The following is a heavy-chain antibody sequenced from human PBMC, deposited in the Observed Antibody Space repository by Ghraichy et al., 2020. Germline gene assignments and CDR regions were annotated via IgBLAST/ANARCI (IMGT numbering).Heavy chain of an antibody. Sequence: GESLRLSCAGSAFTFSNFYINWVRQAPGRGLEWVGLIKTNKDGGTTEYATPAKGRFTISRDESKDTVYLQMNSLQSEDTAVYYCVTERSGSYPNWGQGTLVIVSS. V-gene: IGHV3-15*01. CDR3: VTERSGSYPN. J-gene: IGHJ4*02. CDR2: IKTNKDGGTT. CDR1: AFTFSNFY. D-gene: IGHD1-26*01.